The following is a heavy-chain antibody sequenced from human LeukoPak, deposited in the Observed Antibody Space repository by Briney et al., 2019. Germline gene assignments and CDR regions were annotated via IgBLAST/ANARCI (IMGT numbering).Heavy chain of an antibody. CDR2: IYYSGST. CDR3: ASLTGLPSWYFDL. CDR1: GGSISSYY. Sequence: SETLSLTCTVSGGSISSYYWSWIRQPPGKGLEWIGYIYYSGSTNYNPSLKSRVTISVDTSKNQFSLKLSSVTAADTAVYYCASLTGLPSWYFDLWGRGTLVTVSS. D-gene: IGHD4-11*01. V-gene: IGHV4-59*08. J-gene: IGHJ2*01.